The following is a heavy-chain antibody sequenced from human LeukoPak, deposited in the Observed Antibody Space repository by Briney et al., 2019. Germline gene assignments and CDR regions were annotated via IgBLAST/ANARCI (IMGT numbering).Heavy chain of an antibody. V-gene: IGHV3-21*01. CDR1: GFTFSSYG. Sequence: GGSLRLSCAASGFTFSSYGMSWVRQAPGKGLEWVSSISSSGTPIYYTDSVKGRFTISRDNAKNSLFLHMNSLRADDTAVYYCARGVDTTTGSFWYFDLWGRGTLVTVSS. J-gene: IGHJ2*01. CDR2: ISSSGTPI. D-gene: IGHD5-18*01. CDR3: ARGVDTTTGSFWYFDL.